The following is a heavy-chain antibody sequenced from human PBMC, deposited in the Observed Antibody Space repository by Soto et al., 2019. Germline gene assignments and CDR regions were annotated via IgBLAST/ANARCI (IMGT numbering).Heavy chain of an antibody. CDR1: GFTFSSYS. CDR2: ISSSSFSI. J-gene: IGHJ6*02. Sequence: EVQLVGSGGGLVKPGGSLRLSCAASGFTFSSYSMNWVRQAPGKGLEWVSSISSSSFSINYADSVKGRFSISRDNAQISLHLQMNNLRAEDTAVYYCARNESSNIYGMDVWGQGTTVTVSS. V-gene: IGHV3-21*01. D-gene: IGHD6-6*01. CDR3: ARNESSNIYGMDV.